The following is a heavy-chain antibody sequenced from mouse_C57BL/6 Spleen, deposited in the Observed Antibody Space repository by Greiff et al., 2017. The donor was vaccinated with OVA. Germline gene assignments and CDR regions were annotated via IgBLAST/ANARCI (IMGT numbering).Heavy chain of an antibody. D-gene: IGHD1-1*01. Sequence: QVQLQQSGAELMKPGASVKLSCKATGYTFTGYWIEWVNQSPGHGLEWVAEIVPGSGSTNYTEKFKGQATFTADTASNTAYMQLSSLTTEDSAIYYCARGIHASSDNDDWGKGTTLTVSS. CDR1: GYTFTGYW. CDR2: IVPGSGST. J-gene: IGHJ2*01. V-gene: IGHV1-9*01. CDR3: ARGIHASSDNDD.